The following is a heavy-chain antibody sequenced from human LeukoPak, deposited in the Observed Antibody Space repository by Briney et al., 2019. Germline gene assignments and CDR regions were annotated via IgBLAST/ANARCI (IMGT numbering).Heavy chain of an antibody. V-gene: IGHV4-38-2*01. CDR2: IYHSGST. CDR3: ARGYDSSGYYYGINWYFDL. Sequence: SETLSLTCAVSGYSISSGYYWGWIRPPPGKGLEWIGSIYHSGSTYYNPSLKSRVTISVDTSKNQFSLKLSSVTDADTAVYYCARGYDSSGYYYGINWYFDLWGRGTLVTVSS. D-gene: IGHD3-22*01. CDR1: GYSISSGYY. J-gene: IGHJ2*01.